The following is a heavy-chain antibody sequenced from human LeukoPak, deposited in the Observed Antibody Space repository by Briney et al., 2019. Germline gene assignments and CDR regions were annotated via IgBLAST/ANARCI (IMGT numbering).Heavy chain of an antibody. CDR2: INPNSGGT. J-gene: IGHJ5*02. D-gene: IGHD2-15*01. CDR1: GYTFTGYY. CDR3: ARVDIVVVVAATRPEPFDP. V-gene: IGHV1-2*02. Sequence: SVKVSCKASGYTFTGYYMHWVRQAPGQGLEWMGWINPNSGGTNYAQKFQGRVTMTRDTSISTAYMELSRLRSDDTAVYYCARVDIVVVVAATRPEPFDPWGQGTLVTVSS.